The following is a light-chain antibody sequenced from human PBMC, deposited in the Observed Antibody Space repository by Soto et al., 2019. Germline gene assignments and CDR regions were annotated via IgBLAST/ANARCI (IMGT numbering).Light chain of an antibody. J-gene: IGLJ2*01. CDR3: RSYASSSALV. CDR2: EVS. V-gene: IGLV2-14*01. CDR1: SSDVGGYNY. Sequence: QSALTQPASVSGSPGQSITISCTGSSSDVGGYNYVSWYQNHPGTAPKLMIYEVSNRPSGVSNRCSGSKSGNTASLTISGLKAEDEADYYCRSYASSSALVFGGGTKLTVL.